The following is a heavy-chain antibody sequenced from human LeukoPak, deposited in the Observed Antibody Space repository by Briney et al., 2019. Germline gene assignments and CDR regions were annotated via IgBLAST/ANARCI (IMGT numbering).Heavy chain of an antibody. CDR3: ARVVVAASVGYDSFDI. Sequence: PSETLSLTCAVSGGSFSNYYWSWIRQPPGKGLEWIGEINHSGSTNYNPSLKSRVTISVDTSKNQFSLKLSSVTAADTAVYYCARVVVAASVGYDSFDIWGQGTMVTVSS. CDR1: GGSFSNYY. J-gene: IGHJ3*02. V-gene: IGHV4-34*01. D-gene: IGHD2-15*01. CDR2: INHSGST.